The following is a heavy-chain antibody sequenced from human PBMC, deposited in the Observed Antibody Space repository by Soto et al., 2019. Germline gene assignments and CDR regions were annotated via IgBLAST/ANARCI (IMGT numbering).Heavy chain of an antibody. CDR1: GYTFTGYY. J-gene: IGHJ6*02. Sequence: QVQLVQSGAEVKKPGASVKVSCKASGYTFTGYYMHWVRQAPGQGLEWMGWINPNSCGTNYEQKVQGRVTISRDTSISTAYMELSRLRSDETAVYYCAREVIPLTTDYYYRMDVWGQGTTVTVSS. CDR2: INPNSCGT. D-gene: IGHD1-1*01. CDR3: AREVIPLTTDYYYRMDV. V-gene: IGHV1-2*02.